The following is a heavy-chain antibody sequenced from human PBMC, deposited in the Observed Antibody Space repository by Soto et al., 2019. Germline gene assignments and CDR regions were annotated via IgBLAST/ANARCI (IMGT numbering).Heavy chain of an antibody. CDR2: ISTRGSAK. CDR3: ARDFGTGQWLVPGY. J-gene: IGHJ4*02. CDR1: GFTFSDYY. V-gene: IGHV3-11*01. Sequence: QVQLVESGGGLVKPGGSLRLSCAASGFTFSDYYLSWIRQAPGKGLEWVSYISTRGSAKYYADSVKGRFTISRDNAKNSLYLQMNSLRAEDTAVYYCARDFGTGQWLVPGYWGQGTLVTVSS. D-gene: IGHD6-19*01.